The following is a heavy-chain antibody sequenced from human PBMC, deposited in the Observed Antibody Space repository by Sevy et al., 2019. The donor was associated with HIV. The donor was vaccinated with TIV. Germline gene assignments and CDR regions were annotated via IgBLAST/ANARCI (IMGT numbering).Heavy chain of an antibody. V-gene: IGHV1-24*01. D-gene: IGHD3-22*01. Sequence: ASVKVSCKVSGSALTELAMHWVRQAPRKGLEWMATFDPEDGETFYAQKFQGRVTMTEDTSTDTAYLELVSLRSEDTAVYYCATTKYYYEGSGYPFDGWGQGTLVTVSS. CDR1: GSALTELA. CDR2: FDPEDGET. CDR3: ATTKYYYEGSGYPFDG. J-gene: IGHJ4*02.